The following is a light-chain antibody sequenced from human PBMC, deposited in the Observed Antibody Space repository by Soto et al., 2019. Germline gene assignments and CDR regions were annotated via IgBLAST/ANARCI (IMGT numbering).Light chain of an antibody. CDR3: QQYNNWPPR. J-gene: IGKJ2*03. V-gene: IGKV3-15*01. Sequence: EIVMTQSPATLSVSPGERATLSCRASQSVSSNLAWYQQKPGQAPRLLIYGASTRATGIPARFSGSGSGTEFTLTISSLKSEDFAVYYCQQYNNWPPRFGQGTKLALK. CDR1: QSVSSN. CDR2: GAS.